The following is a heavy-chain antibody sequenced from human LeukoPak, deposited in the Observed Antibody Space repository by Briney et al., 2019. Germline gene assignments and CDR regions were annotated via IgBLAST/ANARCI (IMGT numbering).Heavy chain of an antibody. CDR2: IYYSGST. CDR3: ARGGGIYYDSSGYPSWDY. D-gene: IGHD3-22*01. V-gene: IGHV4-30-4*01. J-gene: IGHJ4*02. Sequence: SQTLSLTCTVSGGSISSGDYYWSWIRQPPGKGLEWIGYIYYSGSTYYNPSLKSRVTISVDTSKNQFSLKLSSVTAADTAVYYYARGGGIYYDSSGYPSWDYWGQGTLVTVSS. CDR1: GGSISSGDYY.